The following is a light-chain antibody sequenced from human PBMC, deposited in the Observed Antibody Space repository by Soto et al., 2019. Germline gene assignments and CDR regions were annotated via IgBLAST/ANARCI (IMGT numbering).Light chain of an antibody. CDR3: KQRSNWPPLT. V-gene: IGKV3-11*01. CDR1: QSVGSH. J-gene: IGKJ4*01. CDR2: GAS. Sequence: EIVMTQSAATLSVSPGERATLXCRASQSVGSHLDWYHQKAGQAPRLLISGASNRAAAIQARLSGSGSGTDFTLTISSLEPEDFAVYYCKQRSNWPPLTFGGGTKVDIK.